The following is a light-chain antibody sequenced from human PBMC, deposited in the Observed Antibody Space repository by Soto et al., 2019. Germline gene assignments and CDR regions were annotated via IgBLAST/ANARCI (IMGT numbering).Light chain of an antibody. CDR3: QQANSFLGNT. CDR2: EVA. V-gene: IGKV1-13*02. Sequence: AIQLTQFPSSLSASVGDRVTITCRASQGVGSHLVWHQQKPGKAPKLLIYEVASLQSGVPSRFSGSGSGTDFTLTISSLQAEDFATYYCQQANSFLGNTFGQGTRLEIK. CDR1: QGVGSH. J-gene: IGKJ5*01.